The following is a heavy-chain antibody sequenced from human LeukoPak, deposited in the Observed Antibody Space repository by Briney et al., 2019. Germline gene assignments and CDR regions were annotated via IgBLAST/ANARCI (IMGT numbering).Heavy chain of an antibody. J-gene: IGHJ4*02. V-gene: IGHV3-48*01. CDR3: AKDRSSSWYRGFDY. Sequence: HPGGSLRLSCAASGFTFSSYSMNWVRQAPGKGLEWVSYIRSSSSTIYYADSVKGRFTISTDDANNSLYLQMNSLRAEDTAVYYCAKDRSSSWYRGFDYWGQGTLVTVSS. CDR2: IRSSSSTI. CDR1: GFTFSSYS. D-gene: IGHD6-13*01.